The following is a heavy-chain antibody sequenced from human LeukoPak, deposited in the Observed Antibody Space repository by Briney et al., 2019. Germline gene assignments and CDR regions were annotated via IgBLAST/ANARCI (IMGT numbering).Heavy chain of an antibody. V-gene: IGHV3-48*02. CDR2: ISSSGSTI. J-gene: IGHJ4*02. CDR3: VFPYWQDLDH. Sequence: HPGGSLRLSCAASGFIVSSNYMTWVRQAPGKGLEWVSHISSSGSTIYYADSVKGRFTISRDNAKESLYLQMSSLRDEDTAVYYCVFPYWQDLDHWGQGTLVTVSS. CDR1: GFIVSSNY. D-gene: IGHD2-15*01.